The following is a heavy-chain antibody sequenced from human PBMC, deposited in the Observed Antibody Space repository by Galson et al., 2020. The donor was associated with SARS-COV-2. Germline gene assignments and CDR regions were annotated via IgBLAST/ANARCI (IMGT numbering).Heavy chain of an antibody. Sequence: SCAASGFTFSTYAMHWVRQAPGKGLEWVAVIWSDGNNKYYADSVKGRFTISRDNSKNTVNLQMNSLRAEDTAVYYCTTSIIVAGTLDYWGQGTLVSVSS. CDR2: IWSDGNNK. D-gene: IGHD5-12*01. V-gene: IGHV3-33*01. J-gene: IGHJ4*02. CDR3: TTSIIVAGTLDY. CDR1: GFTFSTYA.